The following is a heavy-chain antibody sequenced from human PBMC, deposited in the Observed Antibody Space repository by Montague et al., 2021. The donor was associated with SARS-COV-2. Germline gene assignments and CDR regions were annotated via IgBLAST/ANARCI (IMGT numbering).Heavy chain of an antibody. CDR2: IYYNGDS. D-gene: IGHD2-21*02. CDR1: GGSISPYC. V-gene: IGHV4-59*08. J-gene: IGHJ4*02. CDR3: ARHAHISDFKAVDF. Sequence: SETLSLTCTVSGGSISPYCWSWIRQSPGKGLEWIGEIYYNGDSNSNPSLRSRVTISLDTSKNQFSLEVTSVTAADTAVYYCARHAHISDFKAVDFWGQETQVTVPS.